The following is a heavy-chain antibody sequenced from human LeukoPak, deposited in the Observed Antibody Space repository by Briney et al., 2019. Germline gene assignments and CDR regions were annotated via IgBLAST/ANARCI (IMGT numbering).Heavy chain of an antibody. V-gene: IGHV3-33*01. CDR3: ARGIVVVPAASDAFDI. J-gene: IGHJ3*02. Sequence: GRSLRLSCAASGFTFSSYGMHWVRQAPGKGLEWVAVIWYDGSNKYYADSVKGRFTISRDNSKNTLYLQMNSLRAEDTAVYYCARGIVVVPAASDAFDIWGQGTMVTVSS. CDR1: GFTFSSYG. D-gene: IGHD2-2*01. CDR2: IWYDGSNK.